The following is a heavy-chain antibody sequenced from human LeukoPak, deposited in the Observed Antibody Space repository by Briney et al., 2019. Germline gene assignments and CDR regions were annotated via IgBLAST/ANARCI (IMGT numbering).Heavy chain of an antibody. D-gene: IGHD5-24*01. CDR3: ARTTGRDGSLTTFDY. Sequence: PGGSLRLSCAASGSTFSSYAMHWVRQAPGKGLEWVAVISYDGSNKYYADSVKGRFTISRDNSKNTLYLQMNSLRAEDTAVYYCARTTGRDGSLTTFDYWGQGNLVTVSS. J-gene: IGHJ4*02. CDR2: ISYDGSNK. V-gene: IGHV3-30-3*01. CDR1: GSTFSSYA.